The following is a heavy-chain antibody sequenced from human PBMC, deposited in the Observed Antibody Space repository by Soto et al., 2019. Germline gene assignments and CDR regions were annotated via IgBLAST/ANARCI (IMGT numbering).Heavy chain of an antibody. V-gene: IGHV1-69*01. CDR1: GGTFSSYA. J-gene: IGHJ3*02. CDR3: ARDKGSYYDSRACFDI. Sequence: QVQLVQSGAEVKKPGSSVKVSCKASGGTFSSYAISWVRQAPGQGLEWMGGIIPIFGTANYAQKFQGRVTITADESTSTAYLELSSLRSEDTAVYYWARDKGSYYDSRACFDIWGQGTMVTVAS. CDR2: IIPIFGTA. D-gene: IGHD3-22*01.